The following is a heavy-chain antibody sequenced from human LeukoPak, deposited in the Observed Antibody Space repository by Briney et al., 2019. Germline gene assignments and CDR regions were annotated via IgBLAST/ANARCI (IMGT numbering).Heavy chain of an antibody. CDR2: ISSSGSTI. CDR1: GFTFSSYS. V-gene: IGHV3-48*04. CDR3: ARDKQTYQIDAFDI. Sequence: GGSLRLSCAASGFTFSSYSMNWVRQAPGKGLEWVSYISSSGSTIYYADSVKGRFTISRDNAKNSLYLQMNSLRAEDTAVYYCARDKQTYQIDAFDIWGQGTMVTVSS. J-gene: IGHJ3*02. D-gene: IGHD2-2*01.